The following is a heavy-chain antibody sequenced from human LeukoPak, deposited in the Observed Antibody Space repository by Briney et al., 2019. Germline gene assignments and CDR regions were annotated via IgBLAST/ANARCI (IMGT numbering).Heavy chain of an antibody. D-gene: IGHD4-17*01. CDR3: RTDRYGDYGDYIDY. V-gene: IGHV1-2*02. CDR1: GYTFTVYY. J-gene: IGHJ4*02. CDR2: INPNSGGT. Sequence: ASVTVSCTSSGYTFTVYYMHWVRQAPGQGLEWMGWINPNSGGTNYAQKFQGRVTMTRDTSISTAYMELSRLRSDDTAVYYCRTDRYGDYGDYIDYWGQGTLVTVSS.